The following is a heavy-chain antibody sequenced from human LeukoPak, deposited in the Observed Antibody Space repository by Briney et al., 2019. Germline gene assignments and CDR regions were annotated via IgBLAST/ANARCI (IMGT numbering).Heavy chain of an antibody. CDR2: ISGSGSDT. CDR1: GLTFTNYG. Sequence: PGGSLKLSCAASGLTFTNYGMTWVRQAPGKGLEWVSSISGSGSDTYYADSVKGRFTISRDNAENSLFLQMNSLKVDDTAVYYCTRDRYSSGPVGAFDIWGQGTMLTVSS. J-gene: IGHJ3*02. V-gene: IGHV3-21*01. CDR3: TRDRYSSGPVGAFDI. D-gene: IGHD6-25*01.